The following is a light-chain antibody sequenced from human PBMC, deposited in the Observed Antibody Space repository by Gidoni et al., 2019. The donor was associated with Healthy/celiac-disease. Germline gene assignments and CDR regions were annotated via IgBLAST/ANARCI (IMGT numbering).Light chain of an antibody. Sequence: IVMTQSPDSLAVSLGERATINCKSSQSVLYSSNNKNYLAWYQQKPGQPPKLLIYWASTRESGVPDRFSGSGSGTDFTLTISSRQAEDVAVYYCQQYYSTPRTFXXXTKVEIK. J-gene: IGKJ1*01. CDR3: QQYYSTPRT. V-gene: IGKV4-1*01. CDR1: QSVLYSSNNKNY. CDR2: WAS.